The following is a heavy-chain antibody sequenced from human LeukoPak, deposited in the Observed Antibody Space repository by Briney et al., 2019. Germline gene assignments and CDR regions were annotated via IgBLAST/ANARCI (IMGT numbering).Heavy chain of an antibody. Sequence: PSETLSLTCTVSGGSISSYYWSWIRQPDGKGLEWIGRIYTSGNAIYNPSLKSRVTMSVDTSKNQFSLKLSSVTAADTAVYFCARVGKGVTTVTVFDSWGQGTLVTVSS. V-gene: IGHV4-4*07. CDR3: ARVGKGVTTVTVFDS. CDR2: IYTSGNA. CDR1: GGSISSYY. J-gene: IGHJ4*02. D-gene: IGHD4-4*01.